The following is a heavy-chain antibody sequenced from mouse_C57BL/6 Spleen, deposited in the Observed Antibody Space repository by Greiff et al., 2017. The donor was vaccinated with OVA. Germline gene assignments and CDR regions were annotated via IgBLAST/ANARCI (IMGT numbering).Heavy chain of an antibody. CDR1: GFTFTDYY. CDR2: IRNKANGYTT. D-gene: IGHD1-1*01. CDR3: ARSPLITTVVGFDD. Sequence: EVKVVESGGGLVQPGGSLSLSCAASGFTFTDYYMSWVRQPPGKALEWLGFIRNKANGYTTEYSASVKGRFTISRDNSQSILYLQMNALSAEDSATYYCARSPLITTVVGFDDWGQGTTLTVSS. J-gene: IGHJ2*01. V-gene: IGHV7-3*01.